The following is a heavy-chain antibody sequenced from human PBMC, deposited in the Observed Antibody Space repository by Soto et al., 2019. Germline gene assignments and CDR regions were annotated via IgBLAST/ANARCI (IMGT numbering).Heavy chain of an antibody. Sequence: EVQLLESGGGLVQPGGSLRLSCAASGFTFSSYAMSRVRQAPGKGLEWVSAISGSGGSTYYAESVKGRFTMSRDKSTNTLYRQMNSLRAEDTAVYYSAQRSARIAVAGTIAYWGQGTLVTVSS. CDR2: ISGSGGST. J-gene: IGHJ4*02. CDR3: AQRSARIAVAGTIAY. D-gene: IGHD6-19*01. V-gene: IGHV3-23*01. CDR1: GFTFSSYA.